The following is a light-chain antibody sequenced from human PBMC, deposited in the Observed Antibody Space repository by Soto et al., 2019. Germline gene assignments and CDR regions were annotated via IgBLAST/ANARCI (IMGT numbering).Light chain of an antibody. Sequence: DIVMTQSPDSLAVSLGERATISCKSSQSVLFSSSSKNHLAWYQQKPGQPPKLLIYWASTRESGVPDRFSGSGSGTDFTLTISSLQAEDVAVYYCQQYYTTPPWTFGQGTKVEIK. CDR1: QSVLFSSSSKNH. J-gene: IGKJ1*01. CDR3: QQYYTTPPWT. CDR2: WAS. V-gene: IGKV4-1*01.